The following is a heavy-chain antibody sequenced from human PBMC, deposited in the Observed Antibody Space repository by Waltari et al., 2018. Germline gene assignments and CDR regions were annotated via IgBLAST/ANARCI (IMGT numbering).Heavy chain of an antibody. V-gene: IGHV3-23*01. CDR1: GFPFSSFA. CDR2: ISGSGGGT. D-gene: IGHD3-22*01. CDR3: AADLGSGGYYLVHFDY. J-gene: IGHJ4*02. Sequence: EVQLLESGGGLVQPGGSLRLSCATPGFPFSSFAMNWVRQAPGKGLQWVSGISGSGGGTFYVDSVKGRFTISRDNSKNTLYLQMNSLRAEDTALYYCAADLGSGGYYLVHFDYWGQGTLVTVSS.